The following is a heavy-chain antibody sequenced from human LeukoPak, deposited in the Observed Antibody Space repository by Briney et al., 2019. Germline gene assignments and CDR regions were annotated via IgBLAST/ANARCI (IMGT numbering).Heavy chain of an antibody. J-gene: IGHJ4*02. V-gene: IGHV1-18*04. CDR1: GYTFTGYY. CDR2: ISAYNGNT. CDR3: ARGEAYGGNQVTFDY. Sequence: ASVKVSCKASGYTFTGYYMHWVRQAPGQGLEWMGWISAYNGNTNYAQKLQGRVTMTTDTSTSTAYMELRSLRSEDTAVYYCARGEAYGGNQVTFDYWGQGTLVTVSS. D-gene: IGHD4-23*01.